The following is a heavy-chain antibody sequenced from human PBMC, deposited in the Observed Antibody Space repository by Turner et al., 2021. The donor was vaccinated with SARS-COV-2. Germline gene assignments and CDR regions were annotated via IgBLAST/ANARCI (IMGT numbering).Heavy chain of an antibody. CDR2: IYYSGST. CDR1: GGSISSSSYY. J-gene: IGHJ3*02. D-gene: IGHD3-22*01. V-gene: IGHV4-39*02. Sequence: QLHLPESGPGPVMPSATLSLTCTVSGGSISSSSYYCGLIRQPPGNGLEWVGSIYYSGSTNYEQSVKSRVTISVDKTKNQLYLKMSSVTAEDTAVYYCAREGEGYYDSRGYYLIPSALDIWGQGTMVTVSS. CDR3: AREGEGYYDSRGYYLIPSALDI.